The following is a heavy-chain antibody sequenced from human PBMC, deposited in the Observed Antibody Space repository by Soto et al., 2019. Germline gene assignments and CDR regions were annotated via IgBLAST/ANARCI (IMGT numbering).Heavy chain of an antibody. CDR2: INHTGGT. D-gene: IGHD3-3*01. CDR3: ATRITVFGLLIPPFDP. Sequence: PXATLSLTFAVYGGSVNDYYWNWMRQPPGKGLEWIGEINHTGGTHYNPSLKSRVTMSVDTSKNQFSLRLSSVTAADTAIYYCATRITVFGLLIPPFDPWGQGTQVTVSS. V-gene: IGHV4-34*01. J-gene: IGHJ5*02. CDR1: GGSVNDYY.